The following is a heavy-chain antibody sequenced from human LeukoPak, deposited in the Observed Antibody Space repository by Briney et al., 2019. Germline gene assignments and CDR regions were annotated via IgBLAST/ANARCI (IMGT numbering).Heavy chain of an antibody. D-gene: IGHD3-9*01. CDR2: IYSGGST. CDR1: GFTVSSKY. CDR3: ARTKPQQFDILS. Sequence: GGSLRLSCAASGFTVSSKYMNWVRQAPGKGLEWVSVIYSGGSTFYADSVKGRFTISRDNSKNTLYLQMNSLRGEDTAVYYCARTKPQQFDILSWGQGTLVTASS. V-gene: IGHV3-53*01. J-gene: IGHJ4*02.